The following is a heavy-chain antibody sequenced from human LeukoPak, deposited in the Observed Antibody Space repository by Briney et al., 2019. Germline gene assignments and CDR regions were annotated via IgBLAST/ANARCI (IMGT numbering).Heavy chain of an antibody. CDR2: ISAFSGQT. D-gene: IGHD3-16*02. J-gene: IGHJ4*02. CDR1: GYTFTSYG. Sequence: ASVKVSCKASGYTFTSYGFSWVRQAPGQGLEWMGWISAFSGQTNYAQKAQGRVTMTTDTSTGTAYMELRSLRSDDTAVYYCASGFIPSNSFDYWGQGTLVTVSS. CDR3: ASGFIPSNSFDY. V-gene: IGHV1-18*04.